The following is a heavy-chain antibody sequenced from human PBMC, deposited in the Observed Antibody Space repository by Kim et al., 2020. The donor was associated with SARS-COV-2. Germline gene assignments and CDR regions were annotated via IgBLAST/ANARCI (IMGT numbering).Heavy chain of an antibody. Sequence: GGSLRLSCAASGFTSRSYGMHWVRQAPGKGLGGVAVAVTWSDGSSQYYGDSIKGRSTISRDNSQNTVYLEINSLRAADTAVYYCARESQTYSGSGSHLWYGMDVWGQGTMVTVSS. CDR3: ARESQTYSGSGSHLWYGMDV. CDR2: TWSDGSSQ. J-gene: IGHJ6*02. D-gene: IGHD3-10*01. V-gene: IGHV3-33*01. CDR1: GFTSRSYG.